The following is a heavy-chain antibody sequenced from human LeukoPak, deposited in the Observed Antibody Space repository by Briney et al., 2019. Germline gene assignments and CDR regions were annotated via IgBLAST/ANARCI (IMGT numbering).Heavy chain of an antibody. D-gene: IGHD2-21*02. CDR1: GYPFTGYY. CDR2: INPNSGGT. CDR3: AICGGAGYSFDY. Sequence: ASVKVSCKASGYPFTGYYLHWVRQAPGQGLEWMGWINPNSGGTNYAQKFQGRVTMTRDTSISTAYMELSRLRSDDPAVYYCAICGGAGYSFDYWGKGALVTVSS. J-gene: IGHJ4*02. V-gene: IGHV1-2*02.